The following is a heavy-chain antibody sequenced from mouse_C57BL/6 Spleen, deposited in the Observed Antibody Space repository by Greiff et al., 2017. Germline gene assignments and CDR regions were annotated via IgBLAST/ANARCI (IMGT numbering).Heavy chain of an antibody. CDR3: ARGDYDYAMDY. V-gene: IGHV1-76*01. J-gene: IGHJ4*01. CDR2: IYPGSGNT. CDR1: GYTFTDYY. D-gene: IGHD2-4*01. Sequence: QVQLKESGAELVRPGASVKLSCKASGYTFTDYYINWVKQRPGQGLEWIARIYPGSGNTYYTEKFKGKATLTAEKSSSTAYMQLSSLTSEDSAVYFCARGDYDYAMDYWGKVPSVTVA.